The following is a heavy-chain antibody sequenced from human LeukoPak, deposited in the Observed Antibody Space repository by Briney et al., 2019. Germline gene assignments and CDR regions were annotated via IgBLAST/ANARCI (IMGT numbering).Heavy chain of an antibody. CDR3: ATVGVAVPTAMIYWYFDL. V-gene: IGHV4-59*01. CDR1: IGSISNYY. J-gene: IGHJ2*01. CDR2: MYDGGST. Sequence: PSETLSLTCTVSIGSISNYYWSWIRQPPRRGLEFIAYMYDGGSTYYSPSLKSRVTISVDTSNNHFSLTLRSVTAADTAVYYCATVGVAVPTAMIYWYFDLWGRGTPVTVSS. D-gene: IGHD2-2*01.